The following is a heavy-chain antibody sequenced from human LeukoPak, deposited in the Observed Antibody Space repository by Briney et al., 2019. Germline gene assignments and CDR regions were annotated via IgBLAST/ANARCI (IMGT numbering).Heavy chain of an antibody. CDR3: VREGKYSSGWYEPLDS. D-gene: IGHD6-19*01. CDR1: GYTFTDYY. J-gene: IGHJ4*02. V-gene: IGHV1-2*02. Sequence: ASVKVSFKASGYTFTDYYIHWVRQAPGQGLEWMGWINPNSGDTKNSQNFQDRVTMTRDTSINTAYMELSSLRSDDTAVYYCVREGKYSSGWYEPLDSWGQGTLVTVSS. CDR2: INPNSGDT.